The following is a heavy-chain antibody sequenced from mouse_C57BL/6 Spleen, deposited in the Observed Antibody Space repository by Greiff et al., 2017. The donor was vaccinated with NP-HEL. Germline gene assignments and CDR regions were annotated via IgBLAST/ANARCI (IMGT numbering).Heavy chain of an antibody. J-gene: IGHJ4*01. CDR2: IHPNSGST. V-gene: IGHV1-64*01. CDR1: GYTFPSYW. Sequence: QVQLQQPGAELVKPGASVKLSCKASGYTFPSYWMHWVKQRPGQGLEWIGMIHPNSGSTNYNEKFKSKATLTVDKSSSTAYMQLSSLTSEDSAVYYCARKDGYPFYAMDYWGQGTSVTVSS. D-gene: IGHD2-3*01. CDR3: ARKDGYPFYAMDY.